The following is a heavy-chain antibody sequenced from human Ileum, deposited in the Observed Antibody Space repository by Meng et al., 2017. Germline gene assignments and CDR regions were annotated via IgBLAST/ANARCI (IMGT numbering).Heavy chain of an antibody. CDR3: ARDHWGSLDY. Sequence: QVQPQVSGPGRVRPSETLSLICTVSGASVTTSHYQWGWIRQPPGKGLEWIGYASTNYNPSLKSRLTISLDTSKNQVSLKLTSVTAADTAVYYCARDHWGSLDYWGQGILVTVSS. J-gene: IGHJ4*02. D-gene: IGHD7-27*01. CDR2: AST. V-gene: IGHV4-61*01. CDR1: GASVTTSHYQ.